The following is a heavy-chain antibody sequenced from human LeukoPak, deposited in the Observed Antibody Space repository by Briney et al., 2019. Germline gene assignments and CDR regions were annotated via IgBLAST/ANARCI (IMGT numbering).Heavy chain of an antibody. J-gene: IGHJ4*02. CDR3: TKDPPGITAAGILDY. CDR2: ISYDGSSK. D-gene: IGHD6-13*01. CDR1: GFTFSSYG. Sequence: GRSLRLSCAASGFTFSSYGMHWVRQAPGKGLEWVAVISYDGSSKYYADSVKGRFTISRDNSKNTLYLQMNSLRAEDTAVYYCTKDPPGITAAGILDYWGQGTLVTVSS. V-gene: IGHV3-30*18.